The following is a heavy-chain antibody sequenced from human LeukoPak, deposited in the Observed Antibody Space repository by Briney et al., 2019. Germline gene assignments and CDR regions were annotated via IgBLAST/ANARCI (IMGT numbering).Heavy chain of an antibody. V-gene: IGHV3-73*01. D-gene: IGHD3-10*01. Sequence: PGGSLRLSCAASGFTFSGFAMHWVRQASGKGLEWVGRIRSKAHSYATAYAASVKGRFTISRDDSKNTAYLQMNSPTTEDTAVYYCTRLTLDTSGGSGGYWGQGTLVTVSS. CDR2: IRSKAHSYAT. J-gene: IGHJ4*02. CDR1: GFTFSGFA. CDR3: TRLTLDTSGGSGGY.